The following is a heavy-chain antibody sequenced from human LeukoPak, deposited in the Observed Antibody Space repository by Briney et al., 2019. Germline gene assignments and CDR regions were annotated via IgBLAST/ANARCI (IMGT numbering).Heavy chain of an antibody. V-gene: IGHV4-59*11. J-gene: IGHJ5*02. CDR1: GGSISSHY. Sequence: SETLSLTCTVSGGSISSHYWSWIRQPPGKGLEWIGYIYYSGSTNYNPSLKSRVTISVDTSKNQFSLKLSSVTAADTAVYYCASSGSSGYYFFWYHFPFDPWGQGTLVTVSS. CDR3: ASSGSSGYYFFWYHFPFDP. D-gene: IGHD3-22*01. CDR2: IYYSGST.